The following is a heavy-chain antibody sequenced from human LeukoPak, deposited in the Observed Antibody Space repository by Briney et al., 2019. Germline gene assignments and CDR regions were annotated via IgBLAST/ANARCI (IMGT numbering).Heavy chain of an antibody. Sequence: PSETLSLTCTVAGVSISSNYWRCIRLPPGKGLEWNGLEWSGYIHADGDTNYNPSLTRRVTMSLDSSRRHLSLTLSSLTAADTAVYFCAGYDHSNYLAYWGQGILVTVSS. CDR2: IHADGDT. V-gene: IGHV4-4*08. J-gene: IGHJ4*02. CDR1: GVSISSNY. CDR3: AGYDHSNYLAY. D-gene: IGHD4-11*01.